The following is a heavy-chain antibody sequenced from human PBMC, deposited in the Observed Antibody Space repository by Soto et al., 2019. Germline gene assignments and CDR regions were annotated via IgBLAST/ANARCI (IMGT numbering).Heavy chain of an antibody. CDR3: ARGPFRRGFGVVIIRPYYYYYMDV. Sequence: PSETLSLTCTVSGGSISSGGYYCSWTRKHPGTGLEWIGYIYYSGSTYYNPPLKSRVTISVDTSKNQFSLKLSSVTAADTAVYYCARGPFRRGFGVVIIRPYYYYYMDVWGKGTTVTVSS. D-gene: IGHD3-3*01. J-gene: IGHJ6*03. CDR1: GGSISSGGYY. CDR2: IYYSGST. V-gene: IGHV4-31*03.